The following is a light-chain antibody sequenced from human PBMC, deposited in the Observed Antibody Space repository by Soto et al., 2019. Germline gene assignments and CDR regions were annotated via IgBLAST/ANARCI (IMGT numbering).Light chain of an antibody. V-gene: IGKV3-20*01. CDR1: QSVSNNY. Sequence: EKVWKSFPCTLSLYPGERATISCRASQSVSNNYLAWYQQKPGQAPRLLIYGASNRATGIPDRFSGSGSGTDFTLTISRLEPEDFAVYYCQQYGSSGTFGQGTKVDIK. CDR2: GAS. CDR3: QQYGSSGT. J-gene: IGKJ1*01.